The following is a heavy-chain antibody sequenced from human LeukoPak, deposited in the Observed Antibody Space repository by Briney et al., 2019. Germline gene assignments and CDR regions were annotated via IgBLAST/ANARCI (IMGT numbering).Heavy chain of an antibody. V-gene: IGHV3-48*04. CDR2: ISSSSSTE. J-gene: IGHJ4*02. D-gene: IGHD3-3*01. CDR1: GFTFSSYS. CDR3: ASLSIFGGY. Sequence: PGGSLRLPCAASGFTFSSYSMNWVRQAPGKGLEWVSYISSSSSTEYNADSVKGRFTISRDNAKNSLYLQLNGLRAEDTAVYYCASLSIFGGYWGQGTLVTVSS.